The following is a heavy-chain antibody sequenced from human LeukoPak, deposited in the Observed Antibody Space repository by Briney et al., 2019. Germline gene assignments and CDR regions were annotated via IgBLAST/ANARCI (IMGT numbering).Heavy chain of an antibody. CDR1: GGSFSGYY. V-gene: IGHV4-34*01. CDR2: INHSGST. D-gene: IGHD3-22*01. CDR3: ARGRYDSSGYYPRFDY. J-gene: IGHJ4*02. Sequence: SETLSLTCAVYGGSFSGYYWSWIRQPPGKGLEWIGEINHSGSTNYNPSLKSRVTISVDTSKSQFSLKLSSVTAADTAVYYCARGRYDSSGYYPRFDYWGQGTLVTVSS.